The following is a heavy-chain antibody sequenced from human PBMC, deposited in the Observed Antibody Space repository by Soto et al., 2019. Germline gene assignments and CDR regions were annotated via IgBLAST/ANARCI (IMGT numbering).Heavy chain of an antibody. CDR1: GGSMSSSSYY. CDR2: IYYSGST. J-gene: IGHJ6*02. V-gene: IGHV4-39*01. D-gene: IGHD3-10*02. Sequence: PSETLSLTCTVSGGSMSSSSYYWGWIRQPPGKGLEWIGSIYYSGSTYYNPSLKSRVTISVDTSKKQFSLKLSSVIVADTAVFYCARRGTCSGSPSCGMDVWGQGTTVTVSS. CDR3: ARRGTCSGSPSCGMDV.